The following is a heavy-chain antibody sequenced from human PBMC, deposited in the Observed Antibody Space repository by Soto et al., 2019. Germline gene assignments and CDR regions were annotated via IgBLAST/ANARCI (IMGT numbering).Heavy chain of an antibody. CDR3: ARDKGRSPLDF. V-gene: IGHV3-48*01. CDR1: GFTFSSYS. J-gene: IGHJ4*02. CDR2: ISSSSSTI. D-gene: IGHD2-15*01. Sequence: EVQLVESGGGLVQPGGSLRLSCAASGFTFSSYSMNWVRQAPGKGLEWVSYISSSSSTIYYADSVKGRITISRDKAKNALCLQMNSLRAEDTAVYSWARDKGRSPLDFWGQGTLVTVSS.